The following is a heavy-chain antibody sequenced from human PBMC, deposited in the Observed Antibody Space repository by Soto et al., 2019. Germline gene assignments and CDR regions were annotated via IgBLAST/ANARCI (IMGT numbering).Heavy chain of an antibody. CDR1: GYTFTGYY. V-gene: IGHV1-2*02. Sequence: QVQLVQSGAEVKKPGASVKVSCKASGYTFTGYYMHWVRQAPGQGLEWMGWINPNSGGTNSAQKFQGRVTMTRDTSISTAYMELSRLRSDDTAVYYCACYSNRALDYWGQGTLVTVSS. J-gene: IGHJ4*02. CDR2: INPNSGGT. D-gene: IGHD4-4*01. CDR3: ACYSNRALDY.